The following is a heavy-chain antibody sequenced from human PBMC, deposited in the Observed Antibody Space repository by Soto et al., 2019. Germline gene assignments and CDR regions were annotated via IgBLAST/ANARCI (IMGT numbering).Heavy chain of an antibody. D-gene: IGHD3-22*01. V-gene: IGHV3-30-3*01. CDR2: ISYDGSDK. Sequence: VWPLRLSWTASLFTFSSYARHWVLQTPGKLLEWVALISYDGSDKDYADSVKGRFTISRDNSRNTLFLQMNSLRAEDTAVYYCARDYYKYYDSSGYYRSPAYWGQGTLVTVSS. J-gene: IGHJ4*02. CDR3: ARDYYKYYDSSGYYRSPAY. CDR1: LFTFSSYA.